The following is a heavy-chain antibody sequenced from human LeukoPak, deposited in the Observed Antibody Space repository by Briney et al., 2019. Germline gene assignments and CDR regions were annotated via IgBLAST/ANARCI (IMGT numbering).Heavy chain of an antibody. CDR1: GGSFSGYY. J-gene: IGHJ4*02. V-gene: IGHV4-34*01. CDR2: INHSGST. Sequence: PSETLSLTCAVYGGSFSGYYRSWLRQPPGKGLEWIGEINHSGSTNYNPSLTSRVTISVDTSKNQFSLKLSSVTAADTAVYYCARGDYYDSSGYYYYFDYWGQGNLVTVSS. D-gene: IGHD3-22*01. CDR3: ARGDYYDSSGYYYYFDY.